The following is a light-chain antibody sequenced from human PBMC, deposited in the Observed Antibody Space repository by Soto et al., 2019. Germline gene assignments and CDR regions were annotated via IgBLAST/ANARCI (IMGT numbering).Light chain of an antibody. Sequence: DNQMTQSPSAMSASVGDRVTITCRASQAISNDLAWFQQKPGKVPKRLIYAASSLQSGVPSRFSGSGSGTEFTLTISSLQPEDFATYYCQQRSNWPPLTFGGGTKVEIK. J-gene: IGKJ4*01. CDR1: QAISND. CDR3: QQRSNWPPLT. V-gene: IGKV1-17*03. CDR2: AAS.